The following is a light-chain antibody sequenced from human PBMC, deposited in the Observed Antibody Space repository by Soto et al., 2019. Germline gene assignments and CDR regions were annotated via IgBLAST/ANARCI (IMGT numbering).Light chain of an antibody. J-gene: IGKJ1*01. CDR2: NAD. CDR3: QQFSLYWA. CDR1: QDINRW. Sequence: DIRMTQSPSTLSASVGDRVTITCRASQDINRWLAWYQQKPGKAPKILIYNADTLESGVPSRFSGSGYGTEFILTISSLQPDDSATYYCQQFSLYWAFGQGTKV. V-gene: IGKV1-5*01.